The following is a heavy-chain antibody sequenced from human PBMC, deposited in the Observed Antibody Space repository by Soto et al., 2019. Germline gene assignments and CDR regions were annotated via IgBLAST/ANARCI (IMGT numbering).Heavy chain of an antibody. J-gene: IGHJ6*02. Sequence: PGGSLRLSCAASGFTLSTFGIHWVRQAPGKGLEWVALVSYDESHVYYADSVQGRFSLSRDSSKNTLFLEMNSLRVEDTAVYYCARDSDCHSTSCFFPPHVWGQGTTVTVSS. CDR2: VSYDESHV. V-gene: IGHV3-33*08. CDR3: ARDSDCHSTSCFFPPHV. CDR1: GFTLSTFG. D-gene: IGHD2-2*01.